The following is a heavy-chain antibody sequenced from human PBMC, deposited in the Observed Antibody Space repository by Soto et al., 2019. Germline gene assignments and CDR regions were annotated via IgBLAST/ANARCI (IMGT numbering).Heavy chain of an antibody. CDR2: ISDDGNNK. CDR3: AKGGGYSYGTNDAFDI. Sequence: QVQLVESGGGVVQPGKSLRLSCAASGFTFRTYGMHWVRQVPGKGLEWVAVISDDGNNKYNIASVDGRFTISRDNSKDTLYLNMNRLRTEDTAVYYCAKGGGYSYGTNDAFDIWGQGTMVTVSS. J-gene: IGHJ3*02. D-gene: IGHD5-18*01. V-gene: IGHV3-30*18. CDR1: GFTFRTYG.